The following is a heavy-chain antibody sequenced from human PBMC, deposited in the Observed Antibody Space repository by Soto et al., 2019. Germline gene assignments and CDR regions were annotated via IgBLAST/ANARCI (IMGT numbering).Heavy chain of an antibody. J-gene: IGHJ3*02. D-gene: IGHD4-17*01. V-gene: IGHV3-21*01. Sequence: GALRLSCAASGFTFSSYSMNWVRQAPGKGLEWVSSISSSSSYIYYADSVKGRFTISRDNAKNSLYLQMNSLRAEDTAVYYCARAKGLTTVSAFDIWGQGTMVTVSS. CDR3: ARAKGLTTVSAFDI. CDR2: ISSSSSYI. CDR1: GFTFSSYS.